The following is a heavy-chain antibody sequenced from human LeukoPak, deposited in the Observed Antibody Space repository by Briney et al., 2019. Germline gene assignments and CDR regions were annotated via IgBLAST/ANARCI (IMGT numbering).Heavy chain of an antibody. Sequence: GGTLRLSCAASGFTFSSYGMSWVRQAPGKGLEWVSTTSDSGDSTYYADSVKGRFTISRDNSKNTLYLQMNSLRAEDTAVYYCAKVDSYVITMVRGATDAFDIWGQGTMVTVSS. D-gene: IGHD3-10*01. CDR2: TSDSGDST. CDR3: AKVDSYVITMVRGATDAFDI. CDR1: GFTFSSYG. V-gene: IGHV3-23*01. J-gene: IGHJ3*02.